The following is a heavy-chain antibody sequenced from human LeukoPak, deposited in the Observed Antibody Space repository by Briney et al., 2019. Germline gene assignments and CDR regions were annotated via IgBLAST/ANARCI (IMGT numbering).Heavy chain of an antibody. D-gene: IGHD5-12*01. J-gene: IGHJ3*02. CDR2: IDHSGST. CDR3: ASLASGSQTAFDI. V-gene: IGHV4-38-2*02. CDR1: GYSISSGYY. Sequence: PSETLSLTCTVSGYSISSGYYWAWIRQPPGKGLEWIGSIDHSGSTHYNPSLKSRVTISVDTSKNQFSLKVSSVTAADTAVYYCASLASGSQTAFDIWGQGTMVTVSS.